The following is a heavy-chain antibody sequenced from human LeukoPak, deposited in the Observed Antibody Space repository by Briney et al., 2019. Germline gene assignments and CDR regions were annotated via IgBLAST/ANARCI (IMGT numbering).Heavy chain of an antibody. V-gene: IGHV3-7*03. CDR1: GFTFSSYW. J-gene: IGHJ4*02. CDR2: IKQDGSDI. CDR3: AKEGKTRNWNYSQAKPVY. D-gene: IGHD1-7*01. Sequence: GGSLRLSCAASGFTFSSYWMGWVRQVPGKGLQWVANIKQDGSDIYYLDSVKGRFTISRDNAKNSLYLQMNSLRAEDTAVYYCAKEGKTRNWNYSQAKPVYWGQGTLVTVSA.